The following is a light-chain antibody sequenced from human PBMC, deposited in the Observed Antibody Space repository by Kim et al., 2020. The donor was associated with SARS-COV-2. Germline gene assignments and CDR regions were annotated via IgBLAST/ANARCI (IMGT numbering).Light chain of an antibody. J-gene: IGLJ2*01. CDR3: AAWDDSLSGPV. CDR2: WNS. Sequence: GQRVTISCSGSSSNIGSNYVYWYQQLPGTAPKLLIYWNSQRPSGVPDRFSGSKSGTSASLAISGLRSEDEADYYCAAWDDSLSGPVFGGGTQLTVL. V-gene: IGLV1-47*01. CDR1: SSNIGSNY.